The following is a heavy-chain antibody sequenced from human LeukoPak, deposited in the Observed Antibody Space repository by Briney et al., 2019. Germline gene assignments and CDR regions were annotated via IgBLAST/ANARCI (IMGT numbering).Heavy chain of an antibody. CDR2: INHSGST. CDR1: GGSNSSYY. Sequence: SETLPLTCTVSGGSNSSYYWSWIRQPPGKGLEWIGEINHSGSTNYNPSLKSRVTISVDTSKNQFSLKLSSVTAADTAVYYCARGPRTQYYGMDVWGKGTTVTVSS. D-gene: IGHD1-1*01. V-gene: IGHV4-34*01. CDR3: ARGPRTQYYGMDV. J-gene: IGHJ6*04.